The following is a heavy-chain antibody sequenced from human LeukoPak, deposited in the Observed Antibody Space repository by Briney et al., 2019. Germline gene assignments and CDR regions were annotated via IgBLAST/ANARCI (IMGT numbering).Heavy chain of an antibody. D-gene: IGHD3-3*01. CDR2: INPNSGGT. CDR3: ARDLVTRLNQHYGFWRFDP. J-gene: IGHJ5*02. CDR1: GYTFTGYY. Sequence: ASVKVSCKASGYTFTGYYMHWVRQAPGQGLEWMGWINPNSGGTNYAQKFQGRVTMTRDTSISTAYMELSRLRSDDTAVYYCARDLVTRLNQHYGFWRFDPWGQGTLVTVSS. V-gene: IGHV1-2*02.